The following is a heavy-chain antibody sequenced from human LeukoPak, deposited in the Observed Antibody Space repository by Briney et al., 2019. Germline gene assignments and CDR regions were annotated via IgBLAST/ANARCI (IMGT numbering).Heavy chain of an antibody. CDR3: AHTGGYVDYYFDY. Sequence: SSPTLLKPTHTLTLTGTFSGVALDTVAVGVGWIRQPPGKALEWLALIYWDDDERSSPSLKSRLTITKDTSKSQVVLTLTNMEPVDTATYYCAHTGGYVDYYFDYWGQGTLVTVSS. CDR1: GVALDTVAVG. V-gene: IGHV2-5*02. CDR2: IYWDDDE. J-gene: IGHJ4*02. D-gene: IGHD4-17*01.